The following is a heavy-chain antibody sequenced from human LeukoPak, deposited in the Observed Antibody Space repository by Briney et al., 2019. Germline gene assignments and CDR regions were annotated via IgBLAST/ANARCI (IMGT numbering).Heavy chain of an antibody. D-gene: IGHD3-22*01. CDR3: ARGVGSRYYYNRYYFDS. CDR1: GYSISSGYY. V-gene: IGHV4-38-2*02. J-gene: IGHJ4*02. Sequence: PSETLSLTCTVSGYSISSGYYWGWIRQPPGKGLEWIGSIYHSGSTYYNPSLKSRVTISVDTSKNQFSLKLSSVTATDTAIYYCARGVGSRYYYNRYYFDSWGQGTLVTVSS. CDR2: IYHSGST.